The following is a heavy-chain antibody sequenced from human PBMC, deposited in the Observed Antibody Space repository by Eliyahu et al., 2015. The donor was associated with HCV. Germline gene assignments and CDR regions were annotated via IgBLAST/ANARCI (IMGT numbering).Heavy chain of an antibody. CDR1: GFXFXSXW. CDR2: IKQDGSEK. CDR3: ARDDTYQLLKGYYYYYGMDV. V-gene: IGHV3-7*01. D-gene: IGHD2-2*01. Sequence: EVQLVESGGGLVQPGGSLRLSCAASGFXFXSXWXSWVRQAPGKGLEWVANIKQDGSEKYYVDSVKGRFTISRDNAKNSLYLQMNSLRAEDTAVYYCARDDTYQLLKGYYYYYGMDVWGQGTTVTVSS. J-gene: IGHJ6*02.